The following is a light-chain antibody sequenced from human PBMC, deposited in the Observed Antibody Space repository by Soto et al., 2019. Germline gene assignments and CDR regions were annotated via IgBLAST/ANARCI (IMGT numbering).Light chain of an antibody. V-gene: IGLV2-23*01. CDR3: SSYADSNNYV. Sequence: QSVLTQPASVSGSPGQSITISCSGTTSDVGGYNLVSWYQQHTAKAPKLLIYEGTQRPSGVSSRFSGSKSGNTASLTISGLQAEDEADYYCSSYADSNNYVFGTGTKVTVL. CDR2: EGT. J-gene: IGLJ1*01. CDR1: TSDVGGYNL.